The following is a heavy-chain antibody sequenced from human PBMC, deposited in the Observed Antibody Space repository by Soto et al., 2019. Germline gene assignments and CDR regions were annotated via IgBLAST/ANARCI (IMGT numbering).Heavy chain of an antibody. CDR3: ARGLAVTRDAFDV. Sequence: QVQMVQSGAEVKKPGASVKVSCKASGYSFTSYDVNWVRQAPGQGLEWVGWMTPNSDDTGYAQKFQGRVTLTRDTSISTAHMERSGLTSEDTSMYYCARGLAVTRDAFDVWGQGTMVTVSS. CDR2: MTPNSDDT. CDR1: GYSFTSYD. J-gene: IGHJ3*01. V-gene: IGHV1-8*01. D-gene: IGHD2-15*01.